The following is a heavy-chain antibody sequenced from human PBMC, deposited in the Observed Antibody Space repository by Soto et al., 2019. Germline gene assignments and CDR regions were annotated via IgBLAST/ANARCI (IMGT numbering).Heavy chain of an antibody. CDR2: IYYSGST. Sequence: SETLSLTCTVSVGSISSSSFYWAWIRQPPGKGLEWIGSIYYSGSTYYNPSLKSRVTISVDTSKNQFSLKLSSVTAADTAVYYCASGGGLSRYDFWSGYYTPNYYSHGMDVWGQGTTVTGSS. D-gene: IGHD3-3*01. CDR1: VGSISSSSFY. V-gene: IGHV4-39*01. CDR3: ASGGGLSRYDFWSGYYTPNYYSHGMDV. J-gene: IGHJ6*02.